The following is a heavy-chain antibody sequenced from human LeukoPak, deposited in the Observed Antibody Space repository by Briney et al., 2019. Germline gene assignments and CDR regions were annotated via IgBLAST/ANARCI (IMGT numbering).Heavy chain of an antibody. Sequence: ASVKVSCKASGYTFTSYDINWVRQATGQGLEWMGWMNPNSGNTGYAQKFQGRVTMTRNTSISTAYMELSSLRSEDTAVYYCARGGSTYYYGSGSALGYYYYGMDVWGQGTTVTVSS. CDR1: GYTFTSYD. J-gene: IGHJ6*02. CDR3: ARGGSTYYYGSGSALGYYYYGMDV. D-gene: IGHD3-10*01. CDR2: MNPNSGNT. V-gene: IGHV1-8*01.